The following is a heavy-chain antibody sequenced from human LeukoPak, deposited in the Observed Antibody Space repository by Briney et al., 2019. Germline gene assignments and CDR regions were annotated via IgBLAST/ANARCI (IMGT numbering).Heavy chain of an antibody. J-gene: IGHJ4*02. V-gene: IGHV3-64D*06. CDR2: ISANGGST. D-gene: IGHD6-13*01. CDR3: LKDLYKGDSSSWYYFHY. CDR1: GFIISNYA. Sequence: PGGSLRLSCSASGFIISNYAMHWVRQAPGKGLEYLSAISANGGSTYHADSVKGRFTISRDNSRNTLYLQMSSLRAEDTAIYHCLKDLYKGDSSSWYYFHYWGQGTLVTVSS.